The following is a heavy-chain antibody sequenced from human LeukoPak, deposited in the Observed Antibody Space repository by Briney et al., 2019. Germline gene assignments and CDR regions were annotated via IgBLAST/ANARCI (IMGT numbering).Heavy chain of an antibody. V-gene: IGHV3-23*01. CDR2: ISGSGGST. CDR3: AKASDYYDSSGYLL. Sequence: PGGSLRLSCAASGFTFSSYAMSWVRQAPGKGLEWVSAISGSGGSTYYADSVKGRFTIPRDNFKNTLYLQMNSLRAEDTAVYYCAKASDYYDSSGYLLWGQGTLVTVSS. J-gene: IGHJ4*02. D-gene: IGHD3-22*01. CDR1: GFTFSSYA.